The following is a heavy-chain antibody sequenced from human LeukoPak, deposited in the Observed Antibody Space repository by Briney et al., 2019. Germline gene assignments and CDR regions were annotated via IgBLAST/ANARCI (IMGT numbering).Heavy chain of an antibody. CDR3: AISPTVTTDY. CDR1: GFTLNTYG. D-gene: IGHD4-17*01. J-gene: IGHJ4*02. Sequence: GGSLRLSCAASGFTLNTYGMHWVRQAPGKGLEWVAFIRFDGSNKYYADSVKGRFTISRDNSKNTLYLQMNSLRAEDTAVYYCAISPTVTTDYWGQGTLVTVSS. V-gene: IGHV3-30*02. CDR2: IRFDGSNK.